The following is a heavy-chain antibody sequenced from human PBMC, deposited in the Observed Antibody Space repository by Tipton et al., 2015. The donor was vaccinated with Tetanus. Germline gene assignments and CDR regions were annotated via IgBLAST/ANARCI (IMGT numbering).Heavy chain of an antibody. CDR3: CRSTPIVGPLDH. V-gene: IGHV3-23*03. J-gene: IGHJ4*02. CDR1: GFTFTSYA. CDR2: VYKGGSSP. D-gene: IGHD1-26*01. Sequence: SLRLSCAASGFTFTSYAMSWVRQAPGKGLEWVAVVYKGGSSPHYADSVRGRFTISRDNSKDTLFLQMNSLTAEDTAVYYCCRSTPIVGPLDHWGQGTPVTVSS.